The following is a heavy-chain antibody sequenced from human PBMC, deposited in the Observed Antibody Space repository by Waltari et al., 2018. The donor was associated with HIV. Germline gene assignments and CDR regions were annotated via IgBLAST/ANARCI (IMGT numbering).Heavy chain of an antibody. CDR1: GGTFSSYA. D-gene: IGHD2-2*01. Sequence: QVQLVQSGAEVKKPGSSVKVSCKASGGTFSSYAISWVRQAPGQGLEWMGGIIPIFCTANYAQKFQGRVTITADESTSTAYMELSSLRSEDTAVYYCARVTKIWDSVVVGGMDVWGQGTTVTVSS. CDR2: IIPIFCTA. V-gene: IGHV1-69*01. J-gene: IGHJ6*02. CDR3: ARVTKIWDSVVVGGMDV.